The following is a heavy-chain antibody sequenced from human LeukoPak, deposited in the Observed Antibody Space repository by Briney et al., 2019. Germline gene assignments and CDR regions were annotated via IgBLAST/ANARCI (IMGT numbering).Heavy chain of an antibody. CDR2: INPNSGGT. D-gene: IGHD6-13*01. CDR3: ARAQQLVPGLNYYYYGMDV. CDR1: GYTFTGYY. Sequence: ASVKVSCKASGYTFTGYYMHWVRQAPGQGLEWMGWINPNSGGTNYAQKFQGRVTMTRDTSISTAYMELSRLRSGDTAVYYCARAQQLVPGLNYYYYGMDVWGQGTTVTVSS. J-gene: IGHJ6*02. V-gene: IGHV1-2*02.